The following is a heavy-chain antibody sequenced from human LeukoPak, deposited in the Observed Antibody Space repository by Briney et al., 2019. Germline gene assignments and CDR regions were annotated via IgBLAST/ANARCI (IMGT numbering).Heavy chain of an antibody. CDR3: ASSGYYYGGYDAFDI. J-gene: IGHJ3*02. V-gene: IGHV3-21*01. Sequence: PGGSLRLSCAASGFTFSSYSMNWVRQAPGKGLEWVSSISSSSSYIYYATSVKGRFTISRDNAKNSLYLQMNSLRAEDTAVYYCASSGYYYGGYDAFDIWGQGTMVTVSS. CDR2: ISSSSSYI. CDR1: GFTFSSYS. D-gene: IGHD3-22*01.